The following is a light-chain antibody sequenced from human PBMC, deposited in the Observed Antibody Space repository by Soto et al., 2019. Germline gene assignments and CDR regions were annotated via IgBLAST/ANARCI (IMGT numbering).Light chain of an antibody. CDR2: GAS. CDR3: QQYGGSWT. Sequence: EIMLTQSPGTLSLSPGERATLSCRASQSFSSNYLAWFQQKPGQAPRLLIYGASSRATGIPDRFSGSGSGTDFTLTISRVEPEDFAVYYCQQYGGSWTFGQGTKVEIK. J-gene: IGKJ1*01. CDR1: QSFSSNY. V-gene: IGKV3-20*01.